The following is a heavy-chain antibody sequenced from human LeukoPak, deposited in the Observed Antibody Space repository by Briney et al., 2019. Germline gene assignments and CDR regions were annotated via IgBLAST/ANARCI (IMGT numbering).Heavy chain of an antibody. V-gene: IGHV3-33*06. J-gene: IGHJ4*02. CDR2: IWYDGSNK. Sequence: GRSLRLSCAASGFTFSSYGMHWVRQAPGKGLEWVAVIWYDGSNKYYADSVKGRFTISRDNPKNTLYLQMNSLRAEDTAVYYCAKDRAPYCSSTSCYFPDYWGQGTLVTVSS. CDR1: GFTFSSYG. CDR3: AKDRAPYCSSTSCYFPDY. D-gene: IGHD2-2*01.